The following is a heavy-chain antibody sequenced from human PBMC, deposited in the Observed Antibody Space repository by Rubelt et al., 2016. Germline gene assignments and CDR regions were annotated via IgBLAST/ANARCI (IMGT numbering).Heavy chain of an antibody. D-gene: IGHD2-15*01. CDR2: INHSGST. CDR1: GGSFSGYY. V-gene: IGHV4-34*01. Sequence: QVQLQQWGAGLLKPSETLSLTCAVYGGSFSGYYWSWIRQPPGKGLEWIGEINHSGSTNYNPSLKSRVTISVDTSKNQFALKLSSVTAADTAVYYCARSGGSGLIYYYYGMDVWGQGTTVTVSS. CDR3: ARSGGSGLIYYYYGMDV. J-gene: IGHJ6*02.